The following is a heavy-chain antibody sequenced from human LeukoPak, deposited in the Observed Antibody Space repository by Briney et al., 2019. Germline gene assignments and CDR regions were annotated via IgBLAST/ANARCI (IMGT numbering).Heavy chain of an antibody. D-gene: IGHD6-6*01. CDR3: ARSSDRLTPPIDY. CDR2: ISSSGSTI. CDR1: GFTFSSYE. Sequence: GGSLRLSCAASGFTFSSYEMNWVRQAPGKGLEWVSYISSSGSTIYYADSVKGRFTISRDNAKNSLYLQMNSLRAEDTAVYYCARSSDRLTPPIDYWGQGTLVAVSS. J-gene: IGHJ4*02. V-gene: IGHV3-48*03.